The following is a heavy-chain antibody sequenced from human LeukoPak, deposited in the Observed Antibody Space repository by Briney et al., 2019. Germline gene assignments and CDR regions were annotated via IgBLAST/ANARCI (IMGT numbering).Heavy chain of an antibody. V-gene: IGHV5-51*01. Sequence: GESLKISCKASGYSFTNYWIGWVRQTPGKGLECMGIIYPGDSDTRYSPSFEGQVTISADRSSSTAYLQWSGLRASDTDIYYCARFVVPYGDYGDYWGQGTLVTVSS. CDR3: ARFVVPYGDYGDY. D-gene: IGHD4-17*01. CDR2: IYPGDSDT. J-gene: IGHJ4*02. CDR1: GYSFTNYW.